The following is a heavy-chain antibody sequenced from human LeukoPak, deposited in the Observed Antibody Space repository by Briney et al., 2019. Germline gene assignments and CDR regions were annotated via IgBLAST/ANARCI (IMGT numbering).Heavy chain of an antibody. D-gene: IGHD2-15*01. Sequence: GGSLRLSCAASGFTFSSYTMTWVRQAPGKGLEWVSYITSTSSGIFYADSVKGRFTISRDNSKNTLYLQMSSLRAEDTAVYFCVRGYSFGPYGMDVWGQGTTVTVSS. V-gene: IGHV3-48*01. CDR3: VRGYSFGPYGMDV. CDR2: ITSTSSGI. J-gene: IGHJ6*02. CDR1: GFTFSSYT.